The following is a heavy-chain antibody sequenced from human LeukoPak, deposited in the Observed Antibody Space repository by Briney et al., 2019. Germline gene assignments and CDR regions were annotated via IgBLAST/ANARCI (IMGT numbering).Heavy chain of an antibody. CDR3: ARGSTARYYYDSSGYYRGAVDY. CDR2: ISAYNGNT. Sequence: ASVKVSCKASGYTFTTYGISWVRQAPGQGLEWMGWISAYNGNTNYAQKFQGRVTMTTDTSTSTASMELRSLRSDDTAVYYCARGSTARYYYDSSGYYRGAVDYWGQGTLVTISS. J-gene: IGHJ4*02. D-gene: IGHD3-22*01. V-gene: IGHV1-18*01. CDR1: GYTFTTYG.